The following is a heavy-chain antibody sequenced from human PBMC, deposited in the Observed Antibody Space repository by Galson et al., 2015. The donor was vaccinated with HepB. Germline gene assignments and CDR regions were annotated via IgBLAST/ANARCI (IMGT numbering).Heavy chain of an antibody. Sequence: SLRLSCAASGFSFSNYAMGWVRQAPGKGLEWVSSISASGGATFYADSVRGRFTIPRDNSKNTLYLQMSRLRVEDTAVYYRVKEAGQLQPTWYWYHGMDVWGQGTTVTVSS. CDR2: ISASGGAT. J-gene: IGHJ6*02. D-gene: IGHD1-1*01. CDR1: GFSFSNYA. CDR3: VKEAGQLQPTWYWYHGMDV. V-gene: IGHV3-23*01.